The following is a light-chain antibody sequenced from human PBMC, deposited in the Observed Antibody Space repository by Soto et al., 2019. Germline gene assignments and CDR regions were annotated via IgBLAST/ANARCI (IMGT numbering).Light chain of an antibody. CDR2: GAS. Sequence: EIVLTQSPGTLSLSPGERATLSCRASQSVSNSHLPWYQQKPGQAPRLLIYGASSRATGISDRFSGSGSGTDFTLTISRLEPEDFAVYDCQQYDRSPLFGGGTKVEI. V-gene: IGKV3-20*01. J-gene: IGKJ4*01. CDR1: QSVSNSH. CDR3: QQYDRSPL.